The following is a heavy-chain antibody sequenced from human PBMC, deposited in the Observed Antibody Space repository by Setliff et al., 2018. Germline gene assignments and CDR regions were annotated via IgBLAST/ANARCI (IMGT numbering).Heavy chain of an antibody. Sequence: GGSLRLSCEATGFTFSTFAIHWVRQAPGKGLEWLALIWFDGSNEYYEDSVKGRFTTSRDNSKNMAYLEMNRRRAEDTAVYYCARAPFSSGWYGGWEYYFDYWGQGTQVTVSS. CDR1: GFTFSTFA. CDR2: IWFDGSNE. CDR3: ARAPFSSGWYGGWEYYFDY. V-gene: IGHV3-33*01. D-gene: IGHD6-19*01. J-gene: IGHJ4*02.